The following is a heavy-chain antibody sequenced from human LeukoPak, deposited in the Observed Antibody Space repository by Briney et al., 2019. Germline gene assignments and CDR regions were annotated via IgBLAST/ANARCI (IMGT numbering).Heavy chain of an antibody. J-gene: IGHJ4*02. CDR1: GASVGSAGYP. D-gene: IGHD1-26*01. Sequence: PSETLSLTCTVSGASVGSAGYPWSWIRQPPGGGLEWIGYIYYISNTNYNPSLKSRVTMSVDPSKNQFSLKLNSVTAADTAVYYCARTQSQSGSYRYYFGYWGQGTLVTVSS. CDR2: IYYISNT. V-gene: IGHV4-61*08. CDR3: ARTQSQSGSYRYYFGY.